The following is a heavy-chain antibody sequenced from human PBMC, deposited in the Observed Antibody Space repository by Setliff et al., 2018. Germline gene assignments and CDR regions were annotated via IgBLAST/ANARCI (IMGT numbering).Heavy chain of an antibody. CDR2: IFYSDTA. Sequence: PSETLSLICTVSGGSIGPHYWSWIRQAPGKGLEWIGHIFYSDTAKYNPSLESRAAISVDSSKDQFSLKLRSVTAADTAVYYCARDRSTVIRGVTSFFYYYMDVWGGGTTVTVSS. J-gene: IGHJ6*03. V-gene: IGHV4-59*11. D-gene: IGHD3-10*01. CDR1: GGSIGPHY. CDR3: ARDRSTVIRGVTSFFYYYMDV.